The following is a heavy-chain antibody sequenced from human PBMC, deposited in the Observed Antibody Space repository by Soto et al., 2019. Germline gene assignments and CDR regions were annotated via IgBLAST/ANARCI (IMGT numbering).Heavy chain of an antibody. D-gene: IGHD2-21*02. V-gene: IGHV3-23*01. CDR2: ISGSGGST. J-gene: IGHJ4*02. CDR3: VSVRQDCYRFDYFAF. CDR1: GFTFSSYA. Sequence: GGSLRLSCAASGFTFSSYAMSWVRQAPGKGLEWVSAISGSGGSTYYADSVKGRFTISRDNSKNTLYLQMNSLRAEDTAVYYCVSVRQDCYRFDYFAFSGQRSSDIVSS.